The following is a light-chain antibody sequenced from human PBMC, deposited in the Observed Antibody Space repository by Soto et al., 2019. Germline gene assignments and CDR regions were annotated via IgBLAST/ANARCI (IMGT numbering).Light chain of an antibody. CDR3: QQYNSYSYT. Sequence: DIRMTQSPSSLSASVGDRVTITCRASQAISNYLAWYQQKPGKVPKVLISAASTLQSGVPSRFSGSGSGTEFTLTISSLQPEDVATYYCQQYNSYSYTFGQGTKVDIK. CDR1: QAISNY. CDR2: AAS. V-gene: IGKV1-27*01. J-gene: IGKJ2*01.